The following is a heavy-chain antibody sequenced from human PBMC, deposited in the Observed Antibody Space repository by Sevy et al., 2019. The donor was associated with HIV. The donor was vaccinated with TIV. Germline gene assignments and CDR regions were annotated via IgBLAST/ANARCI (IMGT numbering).Heavy chain of an antibody. V-gene: IGHV1-69*13. J-gene: IGHJ4*02. CDR1: GGTFSSYG. CDR2: IIPILGTV. D-gene: IGHD6-19*01. Sequence: ASEKVSCKASGGTFSSYGISWVRQAPGQGLEWMGGIIPILGTVNYAQKFQGRVTITVDESTKTAYMEPSSLRSEDTAVYYCARGGGNGWYYFDYWGQETLVTVSS. CDR3: ARGGGNGWYYFDY.